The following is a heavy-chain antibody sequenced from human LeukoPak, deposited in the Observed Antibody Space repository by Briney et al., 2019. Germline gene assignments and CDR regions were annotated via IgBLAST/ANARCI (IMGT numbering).Heavy chain of an antibody. CDR1: GGSISSGGYY. Sequence: PSETLSLTCTVSGGSISSGGYYWSWIRQHPGKGLEWIGYIYYSGSTYYNPSLKSRVTISVDASKNQFSLKLSSVTAADTAVYYCARGGVTIFGVAPPYWYFDLWGRGTLVTVSS. D-gene: IGHD3-3*01. CDR2: IYYSGST. J-gene: IGHJ2*01. V-gene: IGHV4-31*03. CDR3: ARGGVTIFGVAPPYWYFDL.